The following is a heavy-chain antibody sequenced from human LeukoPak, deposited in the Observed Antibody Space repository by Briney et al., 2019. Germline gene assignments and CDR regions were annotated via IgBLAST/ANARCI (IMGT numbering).Heavy chain of an antibody. CDR3: ARDLWYAFLFDY. J-gene: IGHJ4*02. D-gene: IGHD6-13*01. Sequence: GGSLRLSCAASGFTFSDYYMSWIRQAPGKGLEWVAVISYDGSNKYYADSVKGRFTISRDNSKNTLYLQMNSLRAEDTAVYYCARDLWYAFLFDYWGQGTLVTVSS. CDR1: GFTFSDYY. CDR2: ISYDGSNK. V-gene: IGHV3-30-3*01.